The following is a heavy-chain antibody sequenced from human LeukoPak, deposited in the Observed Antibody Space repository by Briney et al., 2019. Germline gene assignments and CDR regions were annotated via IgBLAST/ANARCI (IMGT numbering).Heavy chain of an antibody. D-gene: IGHD6-6*01. Sequence: GGSLRLSCAASGFTFSSYEMNWVCQAPGKGLEWVSYISSSGSTIYYADSVKGRFTISRDNAKNSLYLQMNSLRAEDTAVYYCASRTGSSPGGYWGQGTLVTVSS. J-gene: IGHJ4*02. CDR3: ASRTGSSPGGY. CDR2: ISSSGSTI. V-gene: IGHV3-48*03. CDR1: GFTFSSYE.